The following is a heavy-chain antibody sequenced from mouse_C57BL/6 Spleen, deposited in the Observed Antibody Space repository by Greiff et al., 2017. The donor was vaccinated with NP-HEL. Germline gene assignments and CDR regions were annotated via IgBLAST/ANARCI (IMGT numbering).Heavy chain of an antibody. CDR3: ARGVVADYYAMDY. D-gene: IGHD1-1*01. Sequence: DVKLVESGGGLVKPGGSLKLSCAASGFTFSDYGMHWVRQAPEKGLEWVAYISSGSSTIYYADTVKGRFTISRDNAKNTLYLQMTSLKSEDTAMYYCARGVVADYYAMDYWGQGTSVTVSS. V-gene: IGHV5-17*03. CDR2: ISSGSSTI. J-gene: IGHJ4*01. CDR1: GFTFSDYG.